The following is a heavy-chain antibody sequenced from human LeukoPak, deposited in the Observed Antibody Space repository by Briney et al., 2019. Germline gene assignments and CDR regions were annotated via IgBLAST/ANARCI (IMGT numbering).Heavy chain of an antibody. CDR3: ASIDPYYDILTGYRTFDY. J-gene: IGHJ4*02. CDR1: GGSFSGYY. CDR2: IYYSGST. V-gene: IGHV4-39*01. D-gene: IGHD3-9*01. Sequence: PSETLSLTCAVYGGSFSGYYWGWIRQPPGKGLEWIGSIYYSGSTYYNPSLKSRVTISVDTSKNQFSLKLSSVTAADTAVYYCASIDPYYDILTGYRTFDYWGQGTLVTVSS.